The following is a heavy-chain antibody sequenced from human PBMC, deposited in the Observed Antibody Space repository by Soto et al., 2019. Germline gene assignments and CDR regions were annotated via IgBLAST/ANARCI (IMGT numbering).Heavy chain of an antibody. CDR1: GFTFSDYY. CDR2: ISSSGSTI. CDR3: ARALTYGYYYYYGMDV. Sequence: QVQLVESGGGLVKPGGSLRLSCAASGFTFSDYYMSWIRQAPGKGLEWVSYISSSGSTIYYADSVKGRFTISRDNAKNSLYLQMNSLRAKDTAVYYCARALTYGYYYYYGMDVWGQGTTVTVSS. D-gene: IGHD3-10*01. V-gene: IGHV3-11*01. J-gene: IGHJ6*02.